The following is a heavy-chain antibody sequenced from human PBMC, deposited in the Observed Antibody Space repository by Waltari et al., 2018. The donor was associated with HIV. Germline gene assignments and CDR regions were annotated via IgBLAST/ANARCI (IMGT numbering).Heavy chain of an antibody. V-gene: IGHV4-61*02. CDR3: ARDNLEMATIGGFRDAFDI. D-gene: IGHD3-10*01. Sequence: QVQLQESGPGLVKPSQTLSLTCTVSGGSISSGSYYWGWIRQPAGKGLEWIGRIYTSGSTNYNPSLKSRVTISVETSKNQFSLKLSSVTAADTAVYYCARDNLEMATIGGFRDAFDIWGQGTMVTVSS. CDR1: GGSISSGSYY. J-gene: IGHJ3*02. CDR2: IYTSGST.